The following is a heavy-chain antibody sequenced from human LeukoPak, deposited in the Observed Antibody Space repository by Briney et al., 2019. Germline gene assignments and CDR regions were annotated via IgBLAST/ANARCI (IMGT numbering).Heavy chain of an antibody. CDR1: GGSISSYY. CDR3: ARGGSGLLWFDY. V-gene: IGHV4-34*01. CDR2: INHSGRT. D-gene: IGHD3-10*01. Sequence: SSETLSLTCTVSGGSISSYYWSWIRQPPGKGLEWIGEINHSGRTNYNPSLKSRVTMSVDTSKNHFSLKLSSVTAADTAVYYCARGGSGLLWFDYWGQGNLVTVSS. J-gene: IGHJ5*01.